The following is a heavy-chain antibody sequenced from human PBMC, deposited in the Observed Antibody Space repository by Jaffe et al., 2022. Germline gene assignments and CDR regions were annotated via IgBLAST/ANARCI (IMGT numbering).Heavy chain of an antibody. CDR1: GYTFTDYS. CDR2: VDPEDGET. Sequence: EVQLVQSGAEVKKPGATVKISCKVSGYTFTDYSMHWVQQAPGKGLEWMGLVDPEDGETIYAERFQGRVTITADTSTDTAYMEVSSLTSEDTAVYYCATVYGESYRYRPFDYWGQGTLVTVSS. J-gene: IGHJ4*02. V-gene: IGHV1-69-2*01. D-gene: IGHD3-16*02. CDR3: ATVYGESYRYRPFDY.